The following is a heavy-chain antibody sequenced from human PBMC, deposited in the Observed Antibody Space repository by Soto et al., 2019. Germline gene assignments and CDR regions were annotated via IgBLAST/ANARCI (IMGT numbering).Heavy chain of an antibody. D-gene: IGHD3-3*02. J-gene: IGHJ5*02. CDR2: IFYLGSS. Sequence: SYSLSLTCTAYGDSIISIDLYCGWVRQPPGKGLEWIGSIFYLGSSYYNPSLKSRVTMSVDTSKNQFSLRLRSVTAADTALYFCARHSLALRKNDWFDPWGQGIMVTVSS. CDR1: GDSIISIDLY. V-gene: IGHV4-39*01. CDR3: ARHSLALRKNDWFDP.